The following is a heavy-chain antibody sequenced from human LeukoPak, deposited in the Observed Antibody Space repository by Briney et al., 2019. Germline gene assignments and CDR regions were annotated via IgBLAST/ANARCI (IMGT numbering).Heavy chain of an antibody. CDR1: SGSISSGSYY. Sequence: PSETLSLTCTVSSGSISSGSYYWSWIRQPAGKGLEWIGRIYTSGSTNYNPSLKSRVTISVDTSKNQFSLKLSSVTAADTAVYYCARAEVTSEHFQHWGQGTLVTVSS. D-gene: IGHD2-21*02. J-gene: IGHJ1*01. CDR2: IYTSGST. CDR3: ARAEVTSEHFQH. V-gene: IGHV4-61*02.